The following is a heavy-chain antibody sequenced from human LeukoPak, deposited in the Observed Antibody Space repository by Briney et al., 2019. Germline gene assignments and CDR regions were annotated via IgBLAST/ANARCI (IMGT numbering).Heavy chain of an antibody. CDR2: VDPEDGET. CDR1: GYTFTDYY. Sequence: ASVKVSCKVSGYTFTDYYMHWVQQAPGKGLEWMGLVDPEDGETIYAEKFQGRVTITADTSTDTAYMELSSLRSEDTAVYYCARDLTGGSYFDYWGQGTLVTVSS. CDR3: ARDLTGGSYFDY. D-gene: IGHD3-9*01. J-gene: IGHJ4*02. V-gene: IGHV1-69-2*01.